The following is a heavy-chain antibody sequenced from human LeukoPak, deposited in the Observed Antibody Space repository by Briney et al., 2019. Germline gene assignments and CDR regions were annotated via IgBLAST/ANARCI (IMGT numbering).Heavy chain of an antibody. V-gene: IGHV3-33*01. CDR3: ARVFMTTVTPGSGDFDY. CDR2: IWYDGNNK. D-gene: IGHD4-11*01. CDR1: GFTFSTYG. Sequence: PGKSLRLSCAASGFTFSTYGMHWVRQAPGKGLEWLALIWYDGNNKYYADSVRGRFTISRDNSKNTLYLQMDSLRAEDTAVYYCARVFMTTVTPGSGDFDYWGQGTLVTVSS. J-gene: IGHJ4*02.